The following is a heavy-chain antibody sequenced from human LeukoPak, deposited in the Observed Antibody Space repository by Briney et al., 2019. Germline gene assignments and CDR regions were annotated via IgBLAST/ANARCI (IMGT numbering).Heavy chain of an antibody. CDR2: IYSGGST. CDR3: AREASYYFDY. V-gene: IGHV3-53*01. D-gene: IGHD1-26*01. J-gene: IGHJ4*02. CDR1: GFTVSSNY. Sequence: GGSLRLSCAASGFTVSSNYMNWVRQAPGKGLEWVSVIYSGGSTYYADSVKGRFTISRDNPKNTLYLQMNSLSAEDTAVYYCAREASYYFDYWGQGTLVTVSS.